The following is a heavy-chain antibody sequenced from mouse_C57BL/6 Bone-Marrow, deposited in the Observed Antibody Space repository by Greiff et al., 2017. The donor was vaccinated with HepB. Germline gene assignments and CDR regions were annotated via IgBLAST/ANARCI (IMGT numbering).Heavy chain of an antibody. J-gene: IGHJ3*01. CDR2: IFPGSGST. D-gene: IGHD2-4*01. CDR3: ARGIYYDYDGAWFAY. CDR1: GYTFTDYY. V-gene: IGHV1-75*01. Sequence: QVQLQQSGPELVKPGASVKISCKASGYTFTDYYINWVKQRPGQGLEWIGWIFPGSGSTYYNEKFKGKATLTVDKSSSTAYMLLSSLTSEDSAVYFCARGIYYDYDGAWFAYWGQGTLVTVSA.